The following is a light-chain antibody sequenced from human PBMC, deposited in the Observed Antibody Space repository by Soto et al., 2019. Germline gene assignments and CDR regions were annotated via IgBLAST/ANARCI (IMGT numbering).Light chain of an antibody. CDR1: QSVSSY. CDR3: QQRSSLPVT. Sequence: EIVLTQSPATLSLSPGERATLSCRASQSVSSYLAWYQQKPGQAPRLLIYDASNRAAGIPARCSGSGSGTDFTLTISSLEPEDFAVYYCQQRSSLPVTFGPGTKVDIK. CDR2: DAS. V-gene: IGKV3-11*01. J-gene: IGKJ3*01.